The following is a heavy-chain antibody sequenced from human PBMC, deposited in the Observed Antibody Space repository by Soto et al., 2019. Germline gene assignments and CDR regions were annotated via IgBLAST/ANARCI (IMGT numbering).Heavy chain of an antibody. J-gene: IGHJ6*02. V-gene: IGHV3-11*01. CDR1: GFNFSDYY. Sequence: GSLRLSCAASGFNFSDYYMSWIRPAPGKGLEWVSYISRSGSTIYNADSVKGRFTISRDNAKNSLYLQMNSLRAEDTAVYYCARVFCISTSCYDWYYYYGMDVWGQGTTVTVSS. CDR3: ARVFCISTSCYDWYYYYGMDV. CDR2: ISRSGSTI. D-gene: IGHD2-2*01.